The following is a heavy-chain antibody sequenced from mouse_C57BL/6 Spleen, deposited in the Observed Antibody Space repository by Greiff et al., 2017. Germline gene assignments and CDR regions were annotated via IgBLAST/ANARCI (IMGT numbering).Heavy chain of an antibody. J-gene: IGHJ4*01. CDR1: GFSLTSYG. D-gene: IGHD1-1*01. CDR3: ARHEATVVEDYAMDY. Sequence: VQRVESGPGLVAPSQSLSITCTVSGFSLTSYGVHWVRQPPGKGLEWLVVIWSDGSTTYNSALKSRLSISKDNSKSQVFLKMNSLQTDDTAMYYCARHEATVVEDYAMDYWGQGTSVTVSS. CDR2: IWSDGST. V-gene: IGHV2-6-1*01.